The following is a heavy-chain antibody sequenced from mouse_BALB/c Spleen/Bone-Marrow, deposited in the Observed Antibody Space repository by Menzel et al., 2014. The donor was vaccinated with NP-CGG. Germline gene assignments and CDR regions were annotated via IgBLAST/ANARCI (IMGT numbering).Heavy chain of an antibody. J-gene: IGHJ3*01. V-gene: IGHV1S81*02. CDR3: TREGESPFVY. CDR1: GYTFTSYY. CDR2: INPSNGGT. Sequence: VQLQQSGAELVKPGASVKLSCKASGYTFTSYYMYWVKQRPGQGLEWIGEINPSNGGTNFNEKFKSKATLTVDKSSSTAYLQLSSLTSEDSAVYYCTREGESPFVYWGQGILVTVSA. D-gene: IGHD6-2*01.